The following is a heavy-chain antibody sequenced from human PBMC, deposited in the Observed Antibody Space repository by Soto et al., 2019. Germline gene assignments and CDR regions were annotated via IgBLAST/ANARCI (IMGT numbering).Heavy chain of an antibody. CDR3: AKSPFATFAIFGVVPILFDY. D-gene: IGHD3-3*01. CDR1: GFTFSSYA. J-gene: IGHJ4*02. Sequence: GGSLRLSCAASGFTFSSYAMSWVRQAPGKGLEWVSAISGSGGSTYYADSVKGRFTISRDNSKNTLYLQMNSLRAEDTAVYYCAKSPFATFAIFGVVPILFDYWGQGTLVTVSS. V-gene: IGHV3-23*01. CDR2: ISGSGGST.